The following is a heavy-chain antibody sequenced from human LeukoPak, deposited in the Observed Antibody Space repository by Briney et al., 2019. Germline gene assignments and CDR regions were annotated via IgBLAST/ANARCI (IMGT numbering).Heavy chain of an antibody. Sequence: PSQTLSLTCTVSGGSISSGDYYWRWIRQPPGTGLEWIGYIYYSGSTYYNPSLKSRVTISVDTSKNQFSLKLSSVTAADTAVYYCARVGNIAAAGPDYWGQGTLVTVSS. D-gene: IGHD6-13*01. CDR3: ARVGNIAAAGPDY. J-gene: IGHJ4*02. V-gene: IGHV4-30-4*01. CDR2: IYYSGST. CDR1: GGSISSGDYY.